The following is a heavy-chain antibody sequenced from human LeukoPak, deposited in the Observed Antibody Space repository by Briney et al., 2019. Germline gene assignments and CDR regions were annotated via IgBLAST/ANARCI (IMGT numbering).Heavy chain of an antibody. V-gene: IGHV1-18*01. CDR1: GYTFTSYG. J-gene: IGHJ4*02. Sequence: ASEKVSCKASGYTFTSYGISWVRQAPGQGLEWMGWISAYNGNTNYAQKLQGRVTMTTDTSTSTAYMELRSLRSDDTAVYYCARDRRFLEWLLFPLDYWGQGTLVTVSS. D-gene: IGHD3-3*01. CDR3: ARDRRFLEWLLFPLDY. CDR2: ISAYNGNT.